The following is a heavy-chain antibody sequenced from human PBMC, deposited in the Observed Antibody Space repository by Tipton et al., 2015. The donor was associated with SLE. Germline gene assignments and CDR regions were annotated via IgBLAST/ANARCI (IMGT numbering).Heavy chain of an antibody. Sequence: WIRQPPGKGLEWIGRIYYSGSSYYNPSLKSRVTISVDTSKNQFSLKLSSVTAADTAVYYCARDPNGGYGSFDYWGLGALVTVSS. CDR2: IYYSGSS. CDR3: ARDPNGGYGSFDY. J-gene: IGHJ4*02. D-gene: IGHD7-27*01. V-gene: IGHV4-39*07.